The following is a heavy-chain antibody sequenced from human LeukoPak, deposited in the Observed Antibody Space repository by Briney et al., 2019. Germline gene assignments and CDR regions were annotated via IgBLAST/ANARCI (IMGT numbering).Heavy chain of an antibody. Sequence: SETLSLTCTVSGGSISSSSYYWGWIRQPPGKGLGWIGGIYYSGSTYYNPSLKSRATISVDTSKNQFSLNLSSVTAALTAVYSCAKLYYKSSGYYQICYFDYWGQGTLVTVSS. D-gene: IGHD3-22*01. J-gene: IGHJ4*02. CDR3: AKLYYKSSGYYQICYFDY. V-gene: IGHV4-39*01. CDR1: GGSISSSSYY. CDR2: IYYSGST.